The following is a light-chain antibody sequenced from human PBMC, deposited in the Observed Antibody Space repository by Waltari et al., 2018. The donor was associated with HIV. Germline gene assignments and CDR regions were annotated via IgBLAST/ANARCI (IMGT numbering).Light chain of an antibody. V-gene: IGLV1-47*01. CDR3: AAWDGGLGRVM. J-gene: IGLJ3*02. CDR2: GTK. CDR1: LCDIVRTA. Sequence: QPALRPAPSAAGAPAQRIASACSGVLCDIVRTAVPWYQHTPGRAPGLLIDGTKDRPSGVPERFSGSKSGSSASLAISGVQSEDEGDYFCAAWDGGLGRVMFGGGTRLTV.